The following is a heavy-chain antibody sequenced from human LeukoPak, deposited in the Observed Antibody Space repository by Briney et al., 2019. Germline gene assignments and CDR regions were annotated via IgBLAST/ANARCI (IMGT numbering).Heavy chain of an antibody. CDR2: ISSSSNTI. V-gene: IGHV3-48*01. CDR1: GFTFSSYS. Sequence: PTGGSLRLSCAASGFTFSSYSMNWVRQAPGKGLEWVSYISSSSNTIYYADSVKGRFTISRDNSKNTLYLQMNSLRAEDTAVYYCARDREGFTGFDYWGQGTLVTVSS. J-gene: IGHJ4*02. D-gene: IGHD1-26*01. CDR3: ARDREGFTGFDY.